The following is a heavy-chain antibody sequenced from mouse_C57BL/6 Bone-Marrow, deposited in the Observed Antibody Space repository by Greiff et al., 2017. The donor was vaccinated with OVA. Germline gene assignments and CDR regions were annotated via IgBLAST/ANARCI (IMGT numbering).Heavy chain of an antibody. V-gene: IGHV1-20*01. D-gene: IGHD2-12*01. CDR3: ARAYYTVGWYFDV. Sequence: EVQLQQSGPELVKPGDSVKISCKASGYSFTGYFMNWVMQSHGKSLEWIGRIIPYNGDTFYNQKFKGKATLTVNKSSSTAHMELRSLTSEDSAVYYCARAYYTVGWYFDVWGTGTTVTVSS. CDR1: GYSFTGYF. CDR2: IIPYNGDT. J-gene: IGHJ1*03.